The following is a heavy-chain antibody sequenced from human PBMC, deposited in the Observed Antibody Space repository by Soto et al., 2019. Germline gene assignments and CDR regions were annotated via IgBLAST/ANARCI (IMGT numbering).Heavy chain of an antibody. CDR1: GGSFSGYY. V-gene: IGHV4-34*01. CDR3: ARGKASIAAARSYWYFDL. D-gene: IGHD6-13*01. CDR2: INHSGST. Sequence: QVQLQQWGAGLLKPSETLSLTCAVYGGSFSGYYWSWIRQPPGKGLEWIGEINHSGSTNYNPSLKSRVTISVDTSKNQFSLKLSSVTAADTAVYYCARGKASIAAARSYWYFDLWGRGTLVTVSS. J-gene: IGHJ2*01.